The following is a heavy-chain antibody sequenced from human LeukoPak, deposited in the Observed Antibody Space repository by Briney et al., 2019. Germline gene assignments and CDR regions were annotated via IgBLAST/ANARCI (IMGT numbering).Heavy chain of an antibody. Sequence: SETLSLTCTVSGDSISSGDYYWTWIRQHPGKGLEWIGCIYYSGSTYYNLSLKSRVIISADTSKNHFSLKLSSVTAADTAVYYCARQGDYDSGSSVANWFDPWGQGTLVTVSS. J-gene: IGHJ5*02. D-gene: IGHD3-10*01. CDR1: GDSISSGDYY. CDR3: ARQGDYDSGSSVANWFDP. V-gene: IGHV4-31*03. CDR2: IYYSGST.